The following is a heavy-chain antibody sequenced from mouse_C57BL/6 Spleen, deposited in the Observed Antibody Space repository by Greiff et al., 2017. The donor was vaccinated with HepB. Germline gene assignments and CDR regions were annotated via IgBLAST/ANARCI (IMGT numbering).Heavy chain of an antibody. CDR2: IDPSDSYT. CDR1: GYTFTSYW. CDR3: ARAGSSLFDY. Sequence: QVQLKQPGAELVKPGASVKLSCKASGYTFTSYWMQWVKQRPGQGLEWIGEIDPSDSYTNYNQKFKGKATLTVDTSSSTAYMQLSSLASADSAVCYSARAGSSLFDYWGQGTTLTVSS. D-gene: IGHD1-1*01. V-gene: IGHV1-50*01. J-gene: IGHJ2*01.